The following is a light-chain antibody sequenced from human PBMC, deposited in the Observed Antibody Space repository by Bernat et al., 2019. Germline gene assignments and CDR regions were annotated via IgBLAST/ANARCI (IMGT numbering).Light chain of an antibody. V-gene: IGKV1-39*01. CDR2: AAS. CDR3: QQSYSTPLT. Sequence: DIQMTQSPSSLSASVGDRVTITCRASQSISSYLNWYLQKPGKAPKLLIYAASSLQSVVPSRFSCSASGTDFTLTISSLQPEDFATYYCQQSYSTPLTVGGGTKVEIK. CDR1: QSISSY. J-gene: IGKJ4*01.